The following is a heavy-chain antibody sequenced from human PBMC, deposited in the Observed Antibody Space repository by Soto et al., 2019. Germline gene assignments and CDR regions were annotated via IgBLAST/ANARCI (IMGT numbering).Heavy chain of an antibody. D-gene: IGHD6-13*01. J-gene: IGHJ4*02. Sequence: GASVKVSCKVSGYTLTELSMHWVRQAPGKGLEWMGGFDPEDGETIYAQKFQGRVTMTEDTSTDTAYMELSSLRSEDTAVYYCATAGSGSSWYGYFDYWGQGTLVTVSS. CDR2: FDPEDGET. CDR1: GYTLTELS. CDR3: ATAGSGSSWYGYFDY. V-gene: IGHV1-24*01.